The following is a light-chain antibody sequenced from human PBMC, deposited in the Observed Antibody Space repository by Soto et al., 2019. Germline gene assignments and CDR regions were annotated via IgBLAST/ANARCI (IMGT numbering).Light chain of an antibody. CDR2: DAS. Sequence: EIVFAQVPATPSLSPGERATLSCRASQSVSSYLAWYQQKPGQAPRLLIYDASNRATGIPARFSGSGSETDFTLTISRLEPEDFAVYYCQQYGSSPSITFGQGTRLEIK. V-gene: IGKV3-20*01. J-gene: IGKJ5*01. CDR1: QSVSSY. CDR3: QQYGSSPSIT.